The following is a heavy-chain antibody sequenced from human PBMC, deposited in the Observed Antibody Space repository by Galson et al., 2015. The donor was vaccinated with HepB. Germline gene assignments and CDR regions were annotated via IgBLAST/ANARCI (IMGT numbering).Heavy chain of an antibody. D-gene: IGHD5-24*01. J-gene: IGHJ4*02. CDR1: GFTFSSYG. V-gene: IGHV3-30*19. CDR2: ISYDGSNK. CDR3: ARDSGYGEDGYSYLGY. Sequence: SLRLSCAASGFTFSSYGMHWVRQAPGKGLEWVAVISYDGSNKYYADSVKGRFTISRDNSKNTLYLQMNSLRAEDTAVYYCARDSGYGEDGYSYLGYWGQGTLVTVSS.